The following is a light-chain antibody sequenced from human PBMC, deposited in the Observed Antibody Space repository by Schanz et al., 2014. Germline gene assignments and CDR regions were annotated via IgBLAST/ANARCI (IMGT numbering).Light chain of an antibody. CDR1: RSDVGGYNY. Sequence: QSALTQPASVSGSPGQSITISCTGTRSDVGGYNYVSWYQQHPGKAPNLMIYEVTKRPSGVPDRFSGSKSGNTASLTVSGLKAEDEADYYCCSYAGSTNLRFGGGTKLTVL. V-gene: IGLV2-8*01. J-gene: IGLJ3*02. CDR2: EVT. CDR3: CSYAGSTNLR.